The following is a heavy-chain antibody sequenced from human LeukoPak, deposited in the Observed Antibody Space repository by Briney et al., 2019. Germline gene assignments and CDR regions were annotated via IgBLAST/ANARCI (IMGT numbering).Heavy chain of an antibody. V-gene: IGHV3-23*01. J-gene: IGHJ5*02. CDR1: GCPFSASA. CDR3: ATVKYDYGDPVGWFDP. CDR2: ILSTGTT. Sequence: GGSLRLSCAASGCPFSASAMTWVRQAPGKGLEWVSHILSTGTTYYADSVRGRFTISRDNPKNTLYLLMTSLRADDTAVYYCATVKYDYGDPVGWFDPWGQGTLVTVSS. D-gene: IGHD4-17*01.